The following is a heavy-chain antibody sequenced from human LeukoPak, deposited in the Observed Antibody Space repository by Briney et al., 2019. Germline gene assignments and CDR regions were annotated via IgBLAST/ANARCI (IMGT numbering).Heavy chain of an antibody. V-gene: IGHV4-4*02. Sequence: SETLSLTCGVSGGFITTTNFWSWLRPPPGGGLEWIGEISLAGRTRYNPSLESRVTISLDKSKNHLYLNLDSVTAADTAVYYCSRESGPFCPFGHWGQGTLVAVTS. J-gene: IGHJ4*02. D-gene: IGHD1-26*01. CDR1: GGFITTTNF. CDR2: ISLAGRT. CDR3: SRESGPFCPFGH.